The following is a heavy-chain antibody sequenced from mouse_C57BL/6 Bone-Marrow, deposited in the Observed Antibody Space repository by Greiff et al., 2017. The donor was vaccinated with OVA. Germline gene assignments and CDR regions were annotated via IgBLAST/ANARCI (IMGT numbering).Heavy chain of an antibody. CDR2: IYPSDSET. V-gene: IGHV1-61*01. D-gene: IGHD4-1*01. Sequence: VQLQQPGAELVRPGSSVKLSCKASGYTFTSYWMDWVKQRPGQGLERIGNIYPSDSETHYNQKFKDKATLTVDKSSSTAYMQLSSLTSEDSAVYYCARGETGTPYFDYWGQGTTLTVSS. CDR1: GYTFTSYW. CDR3: ARGETGTPYFDY. J-gene: IGHJ2*01.